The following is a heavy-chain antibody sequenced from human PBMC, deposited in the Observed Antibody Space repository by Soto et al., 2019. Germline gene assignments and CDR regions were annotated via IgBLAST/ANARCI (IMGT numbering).Heavy chain of an antibody. J-gene: IGHJ4*02. CDR2: IYSGGST. CDR3: ARNYYDSSGGFDY. Sequence: RLSCAASGFTVSSNYMSWVRQAPGKGLEWVSVIYSGGSTYYADSVKGRFTISRDNSKNTLYLQMNSLRAEDTAVYYCARNYYDSSGGFDYWGQGTVVTVSS. V-gene: IGHV3-53*01. CDR1: GFTVSSNY. D-gene: IGHD3-22*01.